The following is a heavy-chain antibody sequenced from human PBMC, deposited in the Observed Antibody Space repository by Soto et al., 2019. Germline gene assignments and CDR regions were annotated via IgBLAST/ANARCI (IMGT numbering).Heavy chain of an antibody. J-gene: IGHJ6*02. CDR3: PRINYGDYYYGMDV. CDR1: GGSINYSY. Sequence: PSETLSLTCTVSGGSINYSYWTWIRQPPGKGLEWIGYISYTGSANYNASLKSRLTISVDTSKNQFSLKLSSVTAADTALYYCPRINYGDYYYGMDVWGQGTTVTVSS. CDR2: ISYTGSA. V-gene: IGHV4-59*01. D-gene: IGHD4-17*01.